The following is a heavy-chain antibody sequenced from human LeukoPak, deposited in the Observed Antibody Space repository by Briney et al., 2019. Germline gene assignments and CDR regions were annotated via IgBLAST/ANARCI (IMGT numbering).Heavy chain of an antibody. V-gene: IGHV4-39*07. CDR3: AKSNGYGLVDI. J-gene: IGHJ3*02. D-gene: IGHD3-10*01. Sequence: PSETLSLTCTVSGGSISSSSYWGWIRQPPGKGLEWIGNIFYSGSTYYSPSLKSRVTISLDTSRNQFSLKLTSVTAADTAVYYCAKSNGYGLVDIWGQGTMVTVSS. CDR1: GGSISSSSY. CDR2: IFYSGST.